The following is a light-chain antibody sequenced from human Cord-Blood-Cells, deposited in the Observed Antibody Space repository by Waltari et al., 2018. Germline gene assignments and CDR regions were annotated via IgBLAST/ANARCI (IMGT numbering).Light chain of an antibody. CDR1: SSDVGGYNY. CDR2: DVS. Sequence: QSALTQPRSVSGSPGQSVTISCTGTSSDVGGYNYVSWYQQHPGKAPKLIIYDVSKRPSGVPDRFSGSKSGNTASLTISGLQAEDEADYYCCSYAGSSYVVGTGTKVTVL. CDR3: CSYAGSSYV. V-gene: IGLV2-11*01. J-gene: IGLJ1*01.